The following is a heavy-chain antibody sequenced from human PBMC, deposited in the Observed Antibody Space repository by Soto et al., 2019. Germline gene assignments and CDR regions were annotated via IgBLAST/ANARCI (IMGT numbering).Heavy chain of an antibody. CDR2: ITRSGTK. Sequence: EVQFLESGGGLVQPGGSLRLSRAASGFTLSSHGLSWVRQSPGKGLEWVSGITRSGTKSYADSVKGRFTISRDNSKNTLYLQMNSLRAEDTAVYYCARDAPVGAYPSFDYWGQGTLVTVSS. D-gene: IGHD1-26*01. CDR3: ARDAPVGAYPSFDY. CDR1: GFTLSSHG. J-gene: IGHJ4*02. V-gene: IGHV3-23*01.